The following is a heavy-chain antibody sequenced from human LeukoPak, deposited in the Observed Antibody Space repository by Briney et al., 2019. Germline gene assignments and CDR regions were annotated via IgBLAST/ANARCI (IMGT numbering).Heavy chain of an antibody. CDR3: ARDWGPDPLDFWSGYFDYYYYGMDV. Sequence: ASVKVSCKASGYTFTSYGISWARQAPGQGLEWMGWISAYNGNTNSAQKPQGRVTMTTDTSTSTAYMELSRLRSDDTAVYYCARDWGPDPLDFWSGYFDYYYYGMDVRGQGTTVTVSS. CDR1: GYTFTSYG. V-gene: IGHV1-18*01. CDR2: ISAYNGNT. D-gene: IGHD3-3*01. J-gene: IGHJ6*02.